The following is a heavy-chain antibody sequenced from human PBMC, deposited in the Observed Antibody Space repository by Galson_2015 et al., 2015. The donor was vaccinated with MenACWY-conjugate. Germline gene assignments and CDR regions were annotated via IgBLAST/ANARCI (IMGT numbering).Heavy chain of an antibody. CDR1: GFTFDDYA. D-gene: IGHD1-14*01. Sequence: SLRLSCAASGFTFDDYAMHWVRQASGKGLEWVSGISWNGGTIGYADSVKGRFTISRDNAKNSLYLQMNSLRAEDTAFYYCAKLSTGGGAWGQGTLVTVSS. V-gene: IGHV3-9*01. J-gene: IGHJ5*02. CDR2: ISWNGGTI. CDR3: AKLSTGGGA.